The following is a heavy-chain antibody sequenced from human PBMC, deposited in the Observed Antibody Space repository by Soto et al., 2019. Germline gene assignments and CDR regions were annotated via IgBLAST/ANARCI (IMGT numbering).Heavy chain of an antibody. V-gene: IGHV4-4*07. D-gene: IGHD6-13*01. CDR1: VGSIISYY. CDR3: ARSSSWYSFSDY. J-gene: IGHJ4*02. CDR2: IYTSGST. Sequence: AETLSLTCTFSVGSIISYYWSWIRQPAGKGLEWIGRIYTSGSTNYNPSLKSRVTMSVDTSKNQFSLKLSSVTAADTAVYYRARSSSWYSFSDYWGQGTLVTVSS.